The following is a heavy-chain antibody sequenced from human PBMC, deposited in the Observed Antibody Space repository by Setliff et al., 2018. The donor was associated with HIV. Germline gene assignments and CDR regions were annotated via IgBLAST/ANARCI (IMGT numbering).Heavy chain of an antibody. CDR2: IIPIFGTA. V-gene: IGHV1-69*13. J-gene: IGHJ4*02. CDR1: GYTLSELS. CDR3: ARDGGYCSGGSCSESGY. D-gene: IGHD2-15*01. Sequence: SVKVSCKVSGYTLSELSMHWVRQAPGQGLEWMGGIIPIFGTANYAQKFQGRVTITADESTSTAYMELSSLRSEDTAVYYCARDGGYCSGGSCSESGYWGQGTLVTVS.